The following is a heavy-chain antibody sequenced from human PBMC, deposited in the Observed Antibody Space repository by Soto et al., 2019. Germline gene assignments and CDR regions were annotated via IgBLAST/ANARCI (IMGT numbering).Heavy chain of an antibody. CDR2: IIPIFGTA. J-gene: IGHJ4*02. CDR3: ARGSFDQSKYRNHSYYFDY. V-gene: IGHV1-69*01. Sequence: QVQLVQSGAEVKKPGSSVKVSCKASGGTFSSYAISWVRQAPGQGLEWMGGIIPIFGTANYAQKFQGRVTITADESTSTAYMELSSLRSEDTAVYYCARGSFDQSKYRNHSYYFDYWGQGTLVTVSS. D-gene: IGHD3-9*01. CDR1: GGTFSSYA.